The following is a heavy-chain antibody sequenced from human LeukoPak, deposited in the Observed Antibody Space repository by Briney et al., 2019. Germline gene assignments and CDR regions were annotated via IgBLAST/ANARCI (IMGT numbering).Heavy chain of an antibody. Sequence: GSSVKVSCKASGGTFSSCAISWVRQAPGQGLEWMGGIIPIFGTANYAQKFQGRVTITTDESTSTAYMELSSLRSEDTAVYYCARGPLGESLIWFDPWGQGTLVTVSS. J-gene: IGHJ5*02. V-gene: IGHV1-69*05. CDR3: ARGPLGESLIWFDP. D-gene: IGHD3-16*01. CDR1: GGTFSSCA. CDR2: IIPIFGTA.